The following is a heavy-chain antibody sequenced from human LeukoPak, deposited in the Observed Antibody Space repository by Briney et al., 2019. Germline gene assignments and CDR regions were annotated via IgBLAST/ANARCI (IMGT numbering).Heavy chain of an antibody. Sequence: SVKVSCKASGGTFSSYAISWVRQAPGQGLEWMGGIIPIFGTANYAQKFQGRVTITADESTSTAYMELGSLRSEDTAVYYCARGRRQQLVFLESYYFDYWGQGTLVTVSS. CDR3: ARGRRQQLVFLESYYFDY. V-gene: IGHV1-69*13. D-gene: IGHD6-13*01. CDR2: IIPIFGTA. J-gene: IGHJ4*02. CDR1: GGTFSSYA.